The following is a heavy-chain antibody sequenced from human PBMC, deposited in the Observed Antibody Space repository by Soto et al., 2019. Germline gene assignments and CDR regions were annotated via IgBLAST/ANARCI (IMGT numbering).Heavy chain of an antibody. CDR2: IFPGNSDP. V-gene: IGHV5-51*01. CDR1: GSRFTNYW. J-gene: IGHJ4*02. Sequence: GACLNISCKTSGSRFTNYWIGWVREMPGKGLEWMGIIFPGNSDPRYGPSFQGQVTISVDKSVNTAYLQWTSLEASDTAMYFCARQRGNFSPLGYFDSWGQGTLVTVSS. CDR3: ARQRGNFSPLGYFDS. D-gene: IGHD1-26*01.